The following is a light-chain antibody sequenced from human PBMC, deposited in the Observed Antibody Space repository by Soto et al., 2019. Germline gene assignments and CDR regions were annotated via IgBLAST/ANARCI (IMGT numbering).Light chain of an antibody. J-gene: IGKJ1*01. V-gene: IGKV3-20*01. Sequence: EIVLTQSPGTLSLSPGERASLSCRASQSVSINYLAWYQQKPGQAPRLLINGASSRATGIPDRFSGSGSGTDFTLTISRLEPEDFAVYYCQQYGSSSWTFGQGTKVDIK. CDR2: GAS. CDR1: QSVSINY. CDR3: QQYGSSSWT.